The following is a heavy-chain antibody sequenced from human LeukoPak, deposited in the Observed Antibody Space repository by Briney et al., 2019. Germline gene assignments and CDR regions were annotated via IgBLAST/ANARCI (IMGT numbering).Heavy chain of an antibody. CDR3: ARNRSLKWELEGNWFDP. V-gene: IGHV4-39*01. CDR2: IYFTGSP. D-gene: IGHD1-26*01. Sequence: KPSETLSLTCIVSGGSIRSSSFYWGWIRQPPGKGLEWIGSIYFTGSPYYSPSLKSRVTISVDTSKNQFSLRLSSVIAADTAVYYCARNRSLKWELEGNWFDPWGQGTLVTVSS. J-gene: IGHJ5*02. CDR1: GGSIRSSSFY.